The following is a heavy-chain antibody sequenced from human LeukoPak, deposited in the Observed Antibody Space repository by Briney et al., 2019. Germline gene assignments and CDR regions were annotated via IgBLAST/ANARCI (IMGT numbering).Heavy chain of an antibody. CDR2: IIPIFGTA. V-gene: IGHV1-69*13. D-gene: IGHD6-6*01. Sequence: SVKVSCKASGGTFSSYAISWVRQAPGQGLEWMGGIIPIFGTASYAQKFQGRVTITADESTSTAYMELSSLRSEDTAVYYCARVAARSYYYYYMDVWGKGTTVTVSS. J-gene: IGHJ6*03. CDR1: GGTFSSYA. CDR3: ARVAARSYYYYYMDV.